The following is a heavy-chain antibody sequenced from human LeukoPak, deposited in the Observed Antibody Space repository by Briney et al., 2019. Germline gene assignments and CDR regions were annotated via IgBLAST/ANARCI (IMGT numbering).Heavy chain of an antibody. Sequence: SETLSLTCTVSGGSISSSSYYWGWIRQPPGKGLEWIGSIYYSGSTYYNPSLKSRVTISVDTSKNQFSLKLSSVTASDTAVYYCARLNSAHYYDSSGHYPFDYWGQGTRVTVSS. CDR2: IYYSGST. D-gene: IGHD3-22*01. CDR1: GGSISSSSYY. J-gene: IGHJ4*02. V-gene: IGHV4-39*07. CDR3: ARLNSAHYYDSSGHYPFDY.